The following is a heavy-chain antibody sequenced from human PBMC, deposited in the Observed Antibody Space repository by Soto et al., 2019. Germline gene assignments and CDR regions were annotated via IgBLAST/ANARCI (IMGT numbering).Heavy chain of an antibody. CDR3: VEGDIVVVPAANDYYYGMDV. J-gene: IGHJ6*02. D-gene: IGHD2-2*01. CDR1: GFTFSSYA. V-gene: IGHV3-30-3*01. CDR2: ISYDGSNK. Sequence: QVQLVESGGGVVQPGRSLRLSCAASGFTFSSYAMHWVRQAPGKGLEWVGVISYDGSNKYYADSVKGRFTISRDNSKNTLYLQMNSLRAEDTAVYHCVEGDIVVVPAANDYYYGMDVWGQGTTVTVSS.